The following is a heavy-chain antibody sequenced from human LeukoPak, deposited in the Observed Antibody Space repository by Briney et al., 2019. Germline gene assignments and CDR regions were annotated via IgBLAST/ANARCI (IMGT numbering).Heavy chain of an antibody. CDR1: GFTFNNHY. V-gene: IGHV3-7*04. D-gene: IGHD3-10*01. Sequence: GGSLRLSCAASGFTFNNHYMTWVRQAPGKGLEWVANIKQDGSETYYLDSVKGRFTISRDNAKNSLYLQLNNVRAEDTAVYYCARDSLGGSSYVSWGQGTMVTVSS. CDR3: ARDSLGGSSYVS. J-gene: IGHJ5*02. CDR2: IKQDGSET.